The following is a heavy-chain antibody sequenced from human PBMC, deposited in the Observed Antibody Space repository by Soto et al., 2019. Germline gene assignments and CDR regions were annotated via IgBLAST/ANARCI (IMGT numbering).Heavy chain of an antibody. V-gene: IGHV4-31*03. Sequence: PSQVLSFPCTVSNPSISRGGYYCSWLRQHPGKGLEWIGYIYYSGSTSYNPSLKSRLTISVDTSKNQFSLKLSSVTAEDTAVYYCAKVQSHGSGWYTPHYYDFWGQGTQVTVSS. CDR1: NPSISRGGYY. CDR2: IYYSGST. CDR3: AKVQSHGSGWYTPHYYDF. D-gene: IGHD6-19*01. J-gene: IGHJ4*02.